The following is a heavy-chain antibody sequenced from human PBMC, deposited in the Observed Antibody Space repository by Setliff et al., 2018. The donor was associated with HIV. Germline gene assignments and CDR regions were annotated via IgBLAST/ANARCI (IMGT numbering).Heavy chain of an antibody. J-gene: IGHJ4*02. V-gene: IGHV1-46*01. CDR1: GYTFTTYY. CDR2: INPRAGTT. Sequence: ASVKVSCKASGYTFTTYYIHWVRQAPGQGLEWMGLINPRAGTTSYAQKFLGRVTMTRDTSTRTFYMELSSLRSEDTALYYCARTREMVRGVITPAFDYWGLGTLVTVSS. D-gene: IGHD3-10*01. CDR3: ARTREMVRGVITPAFDY.